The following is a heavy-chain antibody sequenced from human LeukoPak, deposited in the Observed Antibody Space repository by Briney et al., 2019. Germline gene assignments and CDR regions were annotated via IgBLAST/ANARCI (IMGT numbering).Heavy chain of an antibody. CDR1: GGSISNYY. V-gene: IGHV4-59*01. J-gene: IGHJ6*02. CDR3: ARAGPYYYYGVDV. Sequence: PSETLSLTCTVSGGSISNYYWSYIRQPPGKGLEWIGFIYHSGSTNYNPSLKSRVTISVDTSKNQFSLKLSSVTAADTAVYYCARAGPYYYYGVDVWGQGTTVTVSS. CDR2: IYHSGST.